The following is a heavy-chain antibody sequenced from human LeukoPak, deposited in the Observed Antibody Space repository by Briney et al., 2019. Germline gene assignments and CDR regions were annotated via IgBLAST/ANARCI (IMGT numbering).Heavy chain of an antibody. Sequence: GGSLRLSRAASGFTFNNYWMSWVRQAPGKGLEWVANIKEDGSAKNYVDSVKGRFTISRDSAKNSLYLQMNSLRAEDTAVYYCARERYFSGWSEGKAIIYWGQGTLVTVSS. CDR3: ARERYFSGWSEGKAIIY. V-gene: IGHV3-7*01. D-gene: IGHD6-19*01. CDR2: IKEDGSAK. J-gene: IGHJ4*02. CDR1: GFTFNNYW.